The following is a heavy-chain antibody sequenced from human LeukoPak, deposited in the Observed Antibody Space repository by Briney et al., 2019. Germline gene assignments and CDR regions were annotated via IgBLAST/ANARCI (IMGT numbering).Heavy chain of an antibody. D-gene: IGHD5-24*01. V-gene: IGHV1-46*01. CDR1: GYTFTSYY. Sequence: GASVKVSCKASGYTFTSYYMHWVRQAPGQGLEWMGIINPSGGSTSYAQKFQGRVTMTRDMSTSTVYMELSSLRSEDTAVYYCARGEVVHAMATTPEMNFDYWGQGTLVTVSS. CDR2: INPSGGST. CDR3: ARGEVVHAMATTPEMNFDY. J-gene: IGHJ4*02.